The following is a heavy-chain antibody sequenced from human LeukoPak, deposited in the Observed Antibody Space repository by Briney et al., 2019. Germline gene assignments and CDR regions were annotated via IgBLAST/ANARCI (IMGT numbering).Heavy chain of an antibody. CDR1: GFTFSSYA. V-gene: IGHV3-23*01. J-gene: IGHJ4*02. Sequence: TGGSLRLSCAASGFTFSSYAMSWVRQAPGKGLEWVSAISGSGGSTYYADSVKGRFTISRDNSKNTLYLQMNSLRAEDTAVYYCASSPMIVVVITTWQDDYWGQGTLVTVSS. CDR3: ASSPMIVVVITTWQDDY. CDR2: ISGSGGST. D-gene: IGHD3-22*01.